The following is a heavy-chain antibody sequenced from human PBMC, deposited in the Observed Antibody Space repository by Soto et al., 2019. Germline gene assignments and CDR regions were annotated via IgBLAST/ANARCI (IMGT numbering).Heavy chain of an antibody. V-gene: IGHV6-1*01. D-gene: IGHD1-26*01. CDR2: TYYRSKWYN. J-gene: IGHJ4*02. CDR1: GDSVSGNSAA. Sequence: SQTLSLTGVISGDSVSGNSAAWNWIRQSPSRGLEWLGRTYYRSKWYNDYAISVKSRITINPDTSKNQFSLQLNSVTPEDTAVYYCARASGGASSTVDYWGQGTLVTVSS. CDR3: ARASGGASSTVDY.